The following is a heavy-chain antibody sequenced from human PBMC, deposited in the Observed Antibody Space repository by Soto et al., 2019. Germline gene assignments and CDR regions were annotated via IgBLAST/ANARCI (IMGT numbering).Heavy chain of an antibody. CDR1: GDSVSSNSAA. Sequence: PSQTLSLTCAISGDSVSSNSAAWNWIRQSPSRGLEWLGRTYYRSKWYNDYAVSVKSRITINPDTSKNQFSLQLNSVTPKDMAVYYCARDQSGASGWYVRDAFDIWGQGTMVTVSS. V-gene: IGHV6-1*01. CDR2: TYYRSKWYN. J-gene: IGHJ3*02. CDR3: ARDQSGASGWYVRDAFDI. D-gene: IGHD6-19*01.